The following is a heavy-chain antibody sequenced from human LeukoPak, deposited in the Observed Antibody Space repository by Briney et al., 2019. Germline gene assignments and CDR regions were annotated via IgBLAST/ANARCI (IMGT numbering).Heavy chain of an antibody. CDR1: GFTVSSNY. D-gene: IGHD6-13*01. V-gene: IGHV3-66*01. CDR2: IYSGGST. CDR3: ASMGQQLVPDY. J-gene: IGHJ4*02. Sequence: GGSLRLSCAASGFTVSSNYMSWVRQAPGKGLEWVSVIYSGGSTYYADSVKGRFTISRDNSKNTLYLQMNSLRAEDTAVYYCASMGQQLVPDYWGQGTLVTVSS.